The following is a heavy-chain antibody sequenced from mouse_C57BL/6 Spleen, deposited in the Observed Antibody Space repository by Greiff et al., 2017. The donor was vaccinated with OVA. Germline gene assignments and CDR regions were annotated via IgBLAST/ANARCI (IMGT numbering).Heavy chain of an antibody. V-gene: IGHV1-39*01. Sequence: EVKLQESGPELVKPGASVKISCKASGYSFTDYNMNWVKQSNGKSLEWIGVINPNYGTTSYNQKFKGKATLTVDQSSSTAYMQLNSLTSEDSAVYYCARSGDYDVGWYFDVWGTGTTVTVSS. D-gene: IGHD2-4*01. CDR1: GYSFTDYN. CDR3: ARSGDYDVGWYFDV. CDR2: INPNYGTT. J-gene: IGHJ1*03.